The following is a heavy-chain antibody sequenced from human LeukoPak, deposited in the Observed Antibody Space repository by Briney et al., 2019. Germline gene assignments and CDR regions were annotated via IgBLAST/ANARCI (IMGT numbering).Heavy chain of an antibody. V-gene: IGHV3-33*01. CDR2: IWYDGSNK. Sequence: GGSLRLSCAASGFTFSSYGIHWVRQAPGKGLEWVAVIWYDGSNKYYADSVKGRFTFSRDNSKNTLYLQMNSLRAEDTAVYYCARDLRPGSGSYYESDGMDVWGQGITVTVSS. CDR3: ARDLRPGSGSYYESDGMDV. J-gene: IGHJ6*02. D-gene: IGHD3-10*01. CDR1: GFTFSSYG.